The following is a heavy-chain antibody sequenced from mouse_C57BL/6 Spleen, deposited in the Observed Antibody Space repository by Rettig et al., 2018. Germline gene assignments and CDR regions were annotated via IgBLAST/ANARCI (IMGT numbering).Heavy chain of an antibody. CDR3: ARDYGSSFLYYFDY. Sequence: QVQLQQPGAELVRPGTSVKLSCKASGYTFTSYWMHWVKQRPGQGLEWIGVIDPSDSYTNYNQKFKGKATLTVDTSSSTAYMQLSSLTSEDSAVYYCARDYGSSFLYYFDYW. D-gene: IGHD1-1*01. V-gene: IGHV1-59*01. CDR2: IDPSDSYT. J-gene: IGHJ2*01. CDR1: GYTFTSYW.